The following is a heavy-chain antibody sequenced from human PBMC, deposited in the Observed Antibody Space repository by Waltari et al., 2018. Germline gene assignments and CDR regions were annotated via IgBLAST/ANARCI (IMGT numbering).Heavy chain of an antibody. CDR1: GFTFSTYT. CDR2: ISSSSSYI. D-gene: IGHD1-26*01. V-gene: IGHV3-21*01. CDR3: ARDVRGIVGATKGVFDY. Sequence: EVQLVESGGGLVKPGGSLRLSCEAPGFTFSTYTMTWFTKAPGKGLEWVSSISSSSSYIYYADSVKGRFTISRDNAKNSLYLQMNSLRAEDTAVYYCARDVRGIVGATKGVFDYWGQGTLVTVSS. J-gene: IGHJ4*02.